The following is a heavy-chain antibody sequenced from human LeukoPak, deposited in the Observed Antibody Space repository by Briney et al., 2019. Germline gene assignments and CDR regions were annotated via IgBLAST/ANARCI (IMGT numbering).Heavy chain of an antibody. J-gene: IGHJ4*02. CDR3: AREWDLPFDY. CDR2: INSDGRHT. V-gene: IGHV3-74*01. D-gene: IGHD1-26*01. Sequence: GGSLRLSCAASGFTFSRYNMNWVRQAPGKGLVWVSRINSDGRHTDYADSVKGRFTMSRDNAKNTLYLQMNSLRAEDTAVYFCAREWDLPFDYWGQGTLVTVSS. CDR1: GFTFSRYN.